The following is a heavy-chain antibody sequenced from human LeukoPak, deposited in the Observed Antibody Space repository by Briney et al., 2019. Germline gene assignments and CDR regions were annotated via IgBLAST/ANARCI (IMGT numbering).Heavy chain of an antibody. Sequence: SETLSLTCAGYGGSFSGYYWSWIRQPPGKGLEWIGEINHSGSTNYNPSLKSRVTISVDTSKNQFSLKLSSVTAADTAVYYCAVGDAGFDYWGQGTLVTVSS. CDR3: AVGDAGFDY. J-gene: IGHJ4*02. CDR2: INHSGST. V-gene: IGHV4-34*01. CDR1: GGSFSGYY.